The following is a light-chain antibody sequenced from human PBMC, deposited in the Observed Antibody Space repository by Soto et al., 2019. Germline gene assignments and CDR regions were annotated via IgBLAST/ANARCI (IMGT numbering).Light chain of an antibody. Sequence: SSPAPPPPPSGAPGQSVTLSHTGTTSDVGSYNRVSWYQQTPGTAPKLIIYDVGSRPSGVPDRFSGSKSGNTASLTISGLQAEDEADYYCDSYTASSTYVFGTGTKVTVL. CDR1: TSDVGSYNR. CDR2: DVG. V-gene: IGLV2-18*02. CDR3: DSYTASSTYV. J-gene: IGLJ1*01.